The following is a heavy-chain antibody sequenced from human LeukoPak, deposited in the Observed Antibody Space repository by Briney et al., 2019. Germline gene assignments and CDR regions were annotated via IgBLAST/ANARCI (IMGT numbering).Heavy chain of an antibody. CDR2: INPNSGDT. CDR1: VYTFTSYY. V-gene: IGHV1-2*02. J-gene: IGHJ4*02. Sequence: ASVTVSCKASVYTFTSYYLHWLRQAPGQGLEWMGWINPNSGDTHYAQNFQGRVTLTRDTSSSTVYMELRRLRSDDTAVYYCARDLTTYSPDVVYWGQGTLVTVSS. CDR3: ARDLTTYSPDVVY. D-gene: IGHD1-26*01.